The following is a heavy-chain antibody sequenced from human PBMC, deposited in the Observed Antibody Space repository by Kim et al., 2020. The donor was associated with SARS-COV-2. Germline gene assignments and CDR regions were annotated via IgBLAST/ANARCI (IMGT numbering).Heavy chain of an antibody. CDR2: IYYSGST. CDR1: GGSISSSSYY. D-gene: IGHD6-13*01. V-gene: IGHV4-39*07. Sequence: SETLSLTCTVSGGSISSSSYYWGWIRQPPGKGLEWIGSIYYSGSTYYNPSLKSRVTISVDTSKNQFSLKLSSVTAADTAVYYCARVTHLSFNVKDSSSRPIVSEFDYWGQGTLVTVSS. CDR3: ARVTHLSFNVKDSSSRPIVSEFDY. J-gene: IGHJ4*02.